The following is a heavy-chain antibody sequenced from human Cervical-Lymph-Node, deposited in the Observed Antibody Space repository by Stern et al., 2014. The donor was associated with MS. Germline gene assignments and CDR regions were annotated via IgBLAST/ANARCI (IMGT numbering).Heavy chain of an antibody. J-gene: IGHJ5*02. CDR3: TRAGLVRGGTLYFDP. Sequence: QLVQSGGGLVQPGGSLILSCEASGFTFSNNWMSWLRQAPGKGLEWVASINQDGSERYYVDSVNGRFSISRDDAKNSLYLRMNSLRVEDTALYYCTRAGLVRGGTLYFDPWGQGTQVTVSS. D-gene: IGHD3-10*01. V-gene: IGHV3-7*01. CDR1: GFTFSNNW. CDR2: INQDGSER.